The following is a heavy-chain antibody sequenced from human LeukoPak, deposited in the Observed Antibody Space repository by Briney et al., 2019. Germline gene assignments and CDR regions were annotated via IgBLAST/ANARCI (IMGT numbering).Heavy chain of an antibody. Sequence: ASEKVSCKASGYTFTSYYMHWVRQAPAQGLEWMGIINPSGGSTSYAQKFQGRVTMTRDTSTSTVYMELSSLRPEDTAVYYCARDFGEMVPLYWGQGTLVTVSS. V-gene: IGHV1-46*01. D-gene: IGHD3-16*01. CDR1: GYTFTSYY. J-gene: IGHJ4*02. CDR3: ARDFGEMVPLY. CDR2: INPSGGST.